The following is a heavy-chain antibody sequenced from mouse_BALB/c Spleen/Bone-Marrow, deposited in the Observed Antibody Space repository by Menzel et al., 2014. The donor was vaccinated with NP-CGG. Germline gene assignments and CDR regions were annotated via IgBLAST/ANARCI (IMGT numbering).Heavy chain of an antibody. Sequence: VQLQQSGAELVRPGSSVKISCKASGYAFSNYWMNWVKQRPGQGLEWIGQIYPGDGDTNYNGKFKGKATLTADKSSSTAYMQLSSLTSEDSEVYFCARRDGSTYYYAMDYWGQGTSVTVSS. CDR2: IYPGDGDT. CDR1: GYAFSNYW. D-gene: IGHD1-1*01. J-gene: IGHJ4*01. V-gene: IGHV1-80*01. CDR3: ARRDGSTYYYAMDY.